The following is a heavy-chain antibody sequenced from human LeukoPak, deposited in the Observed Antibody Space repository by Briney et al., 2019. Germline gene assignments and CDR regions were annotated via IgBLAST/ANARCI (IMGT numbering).Heavy chain of an antibody. D-gene: IGHD4-23*01. V-gene: IGHV4-30-2*01. CDR2: IYYSGST. Sequence: SRTLSLTCAVSGGSISSGGYSWRWLRQPPGKGLEGIGYIYYSGSTYYNPSLKSRATISVDRSKNQFSLKLSSVTAADPAVYYCARVSRDYGGTYCDLGGRETGDSVS. CDR1: GGSISSGGYS. CDR3: ARVSRDYGGTYCDL. J-gene: IGHJ5*02.